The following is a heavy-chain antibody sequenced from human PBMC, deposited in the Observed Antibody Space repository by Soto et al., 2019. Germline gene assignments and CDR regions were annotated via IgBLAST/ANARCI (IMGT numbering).Heavy chain of an antibody. D-gene: IGHD5-12*01. V-gene: IGHV3-23*01. J-gene: IGHJ4*02. CDR1: GFTFSSYA. CDR3: ARRDGYYFDY. CDR2: ISATGGST. Sequence: GGSLRLSCVVSGFTFSSYAMTWVRQAPGKGLEWVSGISATGGSTNYADSVKGRFTVSRDNSENTLFLQVNSLRAEDTAVYYCARRDGYYFDYWGQGSLVTVSS.